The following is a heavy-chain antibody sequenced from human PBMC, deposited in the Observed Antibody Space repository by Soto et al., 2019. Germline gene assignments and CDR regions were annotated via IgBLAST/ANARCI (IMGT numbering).Heavy chain of an antibody. D-gene: IGHD1-26*01. CDR2: IWNDGSNV. J-gene: IGHJ3*02. V-gene: IGHV3-33*01. CDR1: GFTFRNYA. Sequence: QVQLVESGGGVVQPGRSLRLSCEASGFTFRNYAMHWVRQAPGKGLEWVAVIWNDGSNVYYTDSVKGRFTLSRDNSMNTLILQMNSLRAEDTAVYYCARDSGDWEIFFAFDIWGQGTMVTVSS. CDR3: ARDSGDWEIFFAFDI.